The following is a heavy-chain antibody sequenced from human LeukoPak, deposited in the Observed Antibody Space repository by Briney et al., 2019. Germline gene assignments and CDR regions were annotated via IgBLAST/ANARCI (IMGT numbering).Heavy chain of an antibody. CDR1: GYTFSDYP. V-gene: IGHV1-3*04. J-gene: IGHJ4*02. Sequence: ASVKVSCKASGYTFSDYPMHLVRQAPGQRLEWMGWINTGNGDTKYSQQFQGRVTITRDSSATTAYMELSSLRSEDTSVYFCARNMDDSGTPGYWGQGTLVTVSS. CDR2: INTGNGDT. CDR3: ARNMDDSGTPGY. D-gene: IGHD3-10*01.